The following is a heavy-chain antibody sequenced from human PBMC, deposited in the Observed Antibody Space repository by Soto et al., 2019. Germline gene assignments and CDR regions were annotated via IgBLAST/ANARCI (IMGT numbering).Heavy chain of an antibody. CDR3: ARDHSSQTYYYYGMDV. D-gene: IGHD6-13*01. J-gene: IGHJ6*02. CDR2: IYYSGST. Sequence: SETLSLTCTVSGVSISSGGYYWSWIRQHPGKGLEWIGYIYYSGSTYYNSSLKSRVTISVDTSKNQFSLKLSSVTAADTAVYYCARDHSSQTYYYYGMDVWGQGTTVTVSS. CDR1: GVSISSGGYY. V-gene: IGHV4-31*03.